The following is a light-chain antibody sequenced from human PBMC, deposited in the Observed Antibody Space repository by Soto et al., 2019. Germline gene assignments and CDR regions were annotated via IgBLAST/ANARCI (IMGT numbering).Light chain of an antibody. Sequence: MSQSPAALSVSTGERATLSCRASQSVSSNLAWYQQKPGQAPRLLIYGASTRATGIPARFSGSGSGTEFTLTISSLEPEDFAVYYCQQRSNWPSTFGQGTRLAIK. V-gene: IGKV3-15*01. CDR1: QSVSSN. J-gene: IGKJ5*01. CDR3: QQRSNWPST. CDR2: GAS.